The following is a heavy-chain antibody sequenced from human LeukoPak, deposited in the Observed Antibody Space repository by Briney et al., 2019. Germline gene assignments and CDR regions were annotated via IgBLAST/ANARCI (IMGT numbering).Heavy chain of an antibody. J-gene: IGHJ4*02. V-gene: IGHV3-23*01. D-gene: IGHD3-22*01. CDR2: ISGSGGSA. Sequence: QSGGSLRLSCAASGFTFSTYSMNWVRQAPGKGLEWVSGISGSGGSAHYADSVKGRFTISRDSSRSTLDLQMNSLRAEDTAVYYCAKDNYYDSNGPTFFDYWGQGTLVTVSS. CDR3: AKDNYYDSNGPTFFDY. CDR1: GFTFSTYS.